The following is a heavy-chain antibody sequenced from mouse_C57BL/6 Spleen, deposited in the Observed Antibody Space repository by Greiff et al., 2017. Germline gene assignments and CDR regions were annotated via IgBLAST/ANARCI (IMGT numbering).Heavy chain of an antibody. V-gene: IGHV14-4*01. CDR2: IDPENGDT. D-gene: IGHD1-1*01. CDR3: TTPYYYGYY. CDR1: GFNIKDDY. J-gene: IGHJ2*01. Sequence: EVQLQQSGAELVRPGASVKLSCTASGFNIKDDYMHWVKQRPEQGLEWIGWIDPENGDTEYASKFQGKATITADTSSNTAYLQLSSLTSEDTAVYYCTTPYYYGYYWGQGTTLTVSS.